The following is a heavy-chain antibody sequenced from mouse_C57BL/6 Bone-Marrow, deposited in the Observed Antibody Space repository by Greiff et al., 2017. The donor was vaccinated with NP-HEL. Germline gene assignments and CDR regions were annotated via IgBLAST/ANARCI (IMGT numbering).Heavy chain of an antibody. J-gene: IGHJ1*03. Sequence: EVKLMESGEGLVKPGGSLKLSCAASGFTFSSYAMSWVRQTPEKRLEWVAYISSGGDYIYYADTVKGRFTISRDNARNTLYLQMSSLKSEDTAMYYCTRAPGTTVVPRRPDWYFDVWGTGTTVTVSS. CDR3: TRAPGTTVVPRRPDWYFDV. V-gene: IGHV5-9-1*02. CDR1: GFTFSSYA. D-gene: IGHD1-1*01. CDR2: ISSGGDYI.